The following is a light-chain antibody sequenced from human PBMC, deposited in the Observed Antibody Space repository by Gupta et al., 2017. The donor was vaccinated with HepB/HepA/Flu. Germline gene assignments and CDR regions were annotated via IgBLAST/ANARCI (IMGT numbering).Light chain of an antibody. J-gene: IGLJ2*01. Sequence: QSALTQPRSVSGSPGPAATISCPGTSRDVGAYNYVSWYHHHPGETPKLIMFDVSERPSGVPDRCSGSNSGITASLTISGLQAEDEADDYCCSYAANYICDVVFGAGTKLSVL. CDR1: SRDVGAYNY. CDR3: CSYAANYICDVV. CDR2: DVS. V-gene: IGLV2-11*02.